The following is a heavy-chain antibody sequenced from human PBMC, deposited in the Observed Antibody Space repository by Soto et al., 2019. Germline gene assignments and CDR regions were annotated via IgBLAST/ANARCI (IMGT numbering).Heavy chain of an antibody. CDR1: GFTFSSYG. J-gene: IGHJ4*02. CDR2: ISYDGRNK. D-gene: IGHD1-26*01. V-gene: IGHV3-30*18. Sequence: QVQLVESGGGVVQPGRSLRLSCAASGFTFSSYGMHWVRQAPGKGLAWVTVISYDGRNKLYADSVKGRFTISRDNSKNTLYLQMNSLRAEDTAVYYCAKEGEYSGSPIFDYWGQGTLVTVSS. CDR3: AKEGEYSGSPIFDY.